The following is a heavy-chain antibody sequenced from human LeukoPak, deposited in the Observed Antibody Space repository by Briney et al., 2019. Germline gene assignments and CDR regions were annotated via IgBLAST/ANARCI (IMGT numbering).Heavy chain of an antibody. CDR2: INPSDGNT. Sequence: ASVKVSCKASGYTFTTFYMNWVRQAPGQGLEWMGIINPSDGNTTYAQKFQGRITMTSDTSTSTVYMELSRLRSDDTAVYYCASLGAAGTHDAFDIWGQGTMVTVSS. V-gene: IGHV1-46*01. D-gene: IGHD6-13*01. J-gene: IGHJ3*02. CDR3: ASLGAAGTHDAFDI. CDR1: GYTFTTFY.